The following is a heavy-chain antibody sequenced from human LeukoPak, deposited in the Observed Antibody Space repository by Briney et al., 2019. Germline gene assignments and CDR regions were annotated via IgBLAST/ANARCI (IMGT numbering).Heavy chain of an antibody. CDR3: ARDIQLST. Sequence: GGSLRLSCAASGFTFSGSAMSWVRQAPGKGLEWVSLISFSGGNTYYADSVKGRFTMSRDNSKDTLYLQMNSLRAEDTAIYYCARDIQLSTWGLGTMVTVSS. CDR1: GFTFSGSA. V-gene: IGHV3-23*01. D-gene: IGHD5-24*01. CDR2: ISFSGGNT. J-gene: IGHJ3*01.